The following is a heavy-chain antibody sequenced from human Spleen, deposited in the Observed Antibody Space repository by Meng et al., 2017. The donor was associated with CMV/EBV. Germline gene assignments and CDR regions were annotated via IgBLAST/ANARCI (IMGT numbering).Heavy chain of an antibody. D-gene: IGHD3-16*01. CDR3: ASSVMAASYYFDS. CDR1: GVSMSAGGCY. CDR2: VYFRGNS. J-gene: IGHJ4*02. Sequence: VSGVSMSAGGCYWTWIRQLPEKGLEWIGYVYFRGNSYLNPSLKGRLTISVDTSKNQFSLELTSLTAADTAVYYCASSVMAASYYFDSWGQGTLVTVSS. V-gene: IGHV4-31*02.